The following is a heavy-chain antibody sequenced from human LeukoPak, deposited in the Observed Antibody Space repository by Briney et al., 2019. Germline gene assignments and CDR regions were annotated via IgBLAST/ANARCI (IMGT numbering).Heavy chain of an antibody. V-gene: IGHV1-2*02. CDR2: INPNSGGT. D-gene: IGHD3-3*01. J-gene: IGHJ6*03. CDR1: GYTFTGYY. CDR3: ARDRGIFGVVIAYYYMDV. Sequence: PGASVKVSCKASGYTFTGYYMHWVRQAPGQGVEWMGWINPNSGGTNYAQKFQGRVTLTRGTSISTAYIELRRLRSDDTAVYYCARDRGIFGVVIAYYYMDVWGKGTTVTVSS.